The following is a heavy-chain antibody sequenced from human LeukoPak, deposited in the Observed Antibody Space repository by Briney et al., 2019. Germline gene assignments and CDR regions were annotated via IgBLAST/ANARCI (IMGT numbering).Heavy chain of an antibody. CDR3: ARGPITIFGVVTYYFDY. V-gene: IGHV1-2*02. J-gene: IGHJ4*02. CDR2: INPNSGGT. Sequence: ASVKVSCKASGYTFTGYYMHWVRQAPGQGLEWMGWINPNSGGTNYAQKFQGRVTMTRDTSISTAYMELSRLRSDDTAVYYYARGPITIFGVVTYYFDYWGQGTLVTVSS. D-gene: IGHD3-3*01. CDR1: GYTFTGYY.